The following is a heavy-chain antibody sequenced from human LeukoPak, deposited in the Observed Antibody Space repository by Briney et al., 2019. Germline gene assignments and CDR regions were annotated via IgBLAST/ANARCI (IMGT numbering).Heavy chain of an antibody. Sequence: ASVKVSCKAFGYSFTSYYMHWVRQAPGQGLEWMGIINPSGGTTSYAQRFQDRVTMTRDTSTSTVYMELSSLRSEDTAVYFCARVRGKRLFYYWGQGILVTVSS. J-gene: IGHJ4*02. CDR2: INPSGGTT. CDR1: GYSFTSYY. V-gene: IGHV1-46*01. CDR3: ARVRGKRLFYY. D-gene: IGHD1-1*01.